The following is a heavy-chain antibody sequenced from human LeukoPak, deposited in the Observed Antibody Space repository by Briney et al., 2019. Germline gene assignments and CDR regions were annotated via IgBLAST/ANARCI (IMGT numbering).Heavy chain of an antibody. D-gene: IGHD4-11*01. CDR1: TDSMYGYY. CDR2: IHNKGTT. Sequence: SETLFLTCTVSTDSMYGYYWTWVRQPAGKGLEWIGRIHNKGTTNYNPSLKSRVTMSLDMSKNLFSLNLRSVTAADTAVYYCARAGYSNYGYTYYFYYMDVWGEGTTVTVSS. J-gene: IGHJ6*03. V-gene: IGHV4-4*07. CDR3: ARAGYSNYGYTYYFYYMDV.